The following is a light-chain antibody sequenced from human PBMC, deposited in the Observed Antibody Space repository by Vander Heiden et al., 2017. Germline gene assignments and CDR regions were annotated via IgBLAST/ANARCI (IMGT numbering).Light chain of an antibody. CDR2: KAS. Sequence: DIQMTQSASTLSASVGDRDTITCRASQSISSWLAWYQQKPGKAPKLLIYKASSLESGVPSRFSGSGSGTEFTLTISSLQPDDFATYYCQQYNIYSTFGQGTKVEIK. V-gene: IGKV1-5*03. CDR3: QQYNIYST. CDR1: QSISSW. J-gene: IGKJ1*01.